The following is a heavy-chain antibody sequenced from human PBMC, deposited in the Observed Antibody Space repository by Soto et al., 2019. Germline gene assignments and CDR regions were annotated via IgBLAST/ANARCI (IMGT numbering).Heavy chain of an antibody. CDR1: GYSFTSYW. CDR2: IDPSDSYT. J-gene: IGHJ6*02. D-gene: IGHD2-2*01. CDR3: AWGGYCSSTSCYGAPPYYGMDV. Sequence: GESLKISCKGSGYSFTSYWISWVRQMPGKGLEWMGRIDPSDSYTNYSPSFQGHVTISADKSISTAYLQWSSLKASDTAMYYCAWGGYCSSTSCYGAPPYYGMDVWGQGTTVTVSS. V-gene: IGHV5-10-1*01.